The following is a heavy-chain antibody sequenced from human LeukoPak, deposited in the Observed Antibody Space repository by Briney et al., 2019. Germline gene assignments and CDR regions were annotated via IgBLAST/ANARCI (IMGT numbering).Heavy chain of an antibody. CDR1: GYTFTGYY. J-gene: IGHJ6*03. V-gene: IGHV1-2*02. Sequence: ASVKVSCKASGYTFTGYYMHWVRQAPGQGPGWMGWINPNSGGTNYAQKFQGRVTMTRDTSISTAYMELSRLRSDDTAVYYCARDPKGSSWSWNYYYYYMDVWGKGTTVTVSS. CDR2: INPNSGGT. D-gene: IGHD6-13*01. CDR3: ARDPKGSSWSWNYYYYYMDV.